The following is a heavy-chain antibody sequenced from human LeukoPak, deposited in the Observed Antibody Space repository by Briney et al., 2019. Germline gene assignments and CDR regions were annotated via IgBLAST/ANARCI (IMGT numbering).Heavy chain of an antibody. CDR3: ARGHCSSTSCYLDYFDY. CDR1: GFTFSSYA. V-gene: IGHV3-23*01. J-gene: IGHJ4*02. Sequence: QTGGSLRLSCAASGFTFSSYAMSWVRQAPGKGLEWVSAISGSGGSTYYADSVKGRFTISRDNSKNTLYLQMNSLRAEDTAVYYCARGHCSSTSCYLDYFDYWGQGTLVTVSS. CDR2: ISGSGGST. D-gene: IGHD2-2*01.